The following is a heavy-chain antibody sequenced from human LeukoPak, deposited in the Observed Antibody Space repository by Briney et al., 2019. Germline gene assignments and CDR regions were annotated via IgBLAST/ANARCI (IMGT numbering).Heavy chain of an antibody. CDR2: INSDGSST. J-gene: IGHJ4*02. CDR1: GFTFRSYW. D-gene: IGHD3-22*01. Sequence: VGSLRLSCAVSGFTFRSYWMHWVRQAPGKGLVWVSRINSDGSSTNYADSVKGRFTISGDNSKNTLYLQMNSLRAEDTAVYYCARAFTSTGYYYVEYWGQGTLVTVSS. CDR3: ARAFTSTGYYYVEY. V-gene: IGHV3-74*01.